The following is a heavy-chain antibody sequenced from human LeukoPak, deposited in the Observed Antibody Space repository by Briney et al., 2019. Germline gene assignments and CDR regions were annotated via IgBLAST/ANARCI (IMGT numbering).Heavy chain of an antibody. V-gene: IGHV3-23*01. J-gene: IGHJ5*02. D-gene: IGHD6-19*01. CDR1: GFIFSGSG. CDR3: ATTARVAGA. Sequence: GGSLRLSCAASGFIFSGSGMHWVRQAPGRGLESVSVISASGATTFYADSVKGRFTISRDNFKSVLYQEMNSLRAEDTAVYYCATTARVAGAWGQGTLVTVSS. CDR2: ISASGATT.